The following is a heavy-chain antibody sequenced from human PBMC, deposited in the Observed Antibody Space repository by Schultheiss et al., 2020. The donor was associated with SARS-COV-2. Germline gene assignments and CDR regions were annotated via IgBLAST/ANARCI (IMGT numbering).Heavy chain of an antibody. Sequence: GGSLRLSCAASGFTFSSYAMSWVRQAPGKGLEWVSAISGSGGSTYYADSVKGRFTISRDNSKNTLYLQMNSLKTEDTAVYYCTTGLVVVVAAGTLDYWGQGTLVTVSS. CDR3: TTGLVVVVAAGTLDY. V-gene: IGHV3-23*01. CDR1: GFTFSSYA. J-gene: IGHJ4*02. D-gene: IGHD2-15*01. CDR2: ISGSGGST.